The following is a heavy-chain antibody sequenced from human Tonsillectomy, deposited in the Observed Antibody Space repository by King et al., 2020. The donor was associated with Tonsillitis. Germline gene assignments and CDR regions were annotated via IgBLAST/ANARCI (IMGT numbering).Heavy chain of an antibody. CDR2: IKDDGSQT. CDR1: GFTFSAYW. D-gene: IGHD2/OR15-2a*01. CDR3: GRRSLTTAWALDY. Sequence: VQLVESGGGLVQPGGSLRLSCAGSGFTFSAYWMTWVRQAPGEGLEWVADIKDDGSQTYCVESVKGRFTVSRDNAKNSLYLQMGSLRAGDTAVYYCGRRSLTTAWALDYWGQGTLVTVSS. J-gene: IGHJ4*02. V-gene: IGHV3-7*03.